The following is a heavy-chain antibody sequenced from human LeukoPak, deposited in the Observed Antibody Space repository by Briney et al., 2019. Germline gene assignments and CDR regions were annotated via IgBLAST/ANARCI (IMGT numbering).Heavy chain of an antibody. D-gene: IGHD3-10*01. Sequence: GGSLRLSCAASGFTFSSYAMSWVRQAPGKGQEWVSTISGGGSTYYADSVKGRFTISRDNSKNTLFMQMNSLRVEDTAVYYCANKWASGIDYWGQGTLVAVSS. CDR3: ANKWASGIDY. V-gene: IGHV3-23*01. CDR1: GFTFSSYA. CDR2: ISGGGST. J-gene: IGHJ4*02.